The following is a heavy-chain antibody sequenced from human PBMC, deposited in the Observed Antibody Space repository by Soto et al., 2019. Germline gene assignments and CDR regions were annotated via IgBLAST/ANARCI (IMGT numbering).Heavy chain of an antibody. Sequence: PSETLSLTCTVSGGSISSGDYYWSWIRQPPGKGLEWIGYIYYSGSTYYNPSLKSRVTISVDTSKNQFSLKLSSVTAADTAVYYCARENYDTSFLDYWGQGTLVTVSS. J-gene: IGHJ4*02. CDR2: IYYSGST. D-gene: IGHD3-22*01. V-gene: IGHV4-30-4*01. CDR3: ARENYDTSFLDY. CDR1: GGSISSGDYY.